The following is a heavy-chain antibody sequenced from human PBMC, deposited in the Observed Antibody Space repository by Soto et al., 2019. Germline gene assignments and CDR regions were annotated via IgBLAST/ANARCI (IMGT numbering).Heavy chain of an antibody. CDR3: ARDRMIGAFDI. CDR1: GFTFSLYW. Sequence: GGSLRLSCAASGFTFSLYWMHWVRQAPGKGLVWVSRINTDGSSTAYADSVKGRFTISRDNAKNTVYLQMNSLRAEDTAVYYCARDRMIGAFDIWGQGTMVTVSS. V-gene: IGHV3-74*01. J-gene: IGHJ3*02. D-gene: IGHD3-22*01. CDR2: INTDGSST.